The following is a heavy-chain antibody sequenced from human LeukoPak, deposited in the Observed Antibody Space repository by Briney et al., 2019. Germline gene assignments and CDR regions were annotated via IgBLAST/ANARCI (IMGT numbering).Heavy chain of an antibody. CDR3: ARVPTM. J-gene: IGHJ4*02. D-gene: IGHD3-10*01. CDR1: GFSFSNYA. Sequence: GGSLRLSCAASGFSFSNYAMHWVRQAPGKGLEWVARIWYDGSNKYYADSVKGRFTIARDNSKNTVYLQMNSLRAEDTAVYYCARVPTMWGQGTLVTVSS. V-gene: IGHV3-30*02. CDR2: IWYDGSNK.